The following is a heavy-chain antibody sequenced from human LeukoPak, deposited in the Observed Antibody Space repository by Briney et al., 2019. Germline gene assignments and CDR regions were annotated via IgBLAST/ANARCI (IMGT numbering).Heavy chain of an antibody. CDR1: EFTVSSNY. Sequence: PGGSLRLSCAASEFTVSSNYMSWVRQAPGKGLEWVSVIYSGGSTYYADSVKGRFTTSRDNSKNTLYLQMNGLRAEDTAVYYCARDRGGSYNFDYWGQGTLVTVSS. CDR2: IYSGGST. D-gene: IGHD1-26*01. CDR3: ARDRGGSYNFDY. J-gene: IGHJ4*02. V-gene: IGHV3-66*02.